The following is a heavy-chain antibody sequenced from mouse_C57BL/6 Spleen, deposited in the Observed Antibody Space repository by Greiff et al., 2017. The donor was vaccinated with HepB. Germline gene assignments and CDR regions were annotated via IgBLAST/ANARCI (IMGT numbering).Heavy chain of an antibody. D-gene: IGHD3-2*02. CDR2: IDPSDSYT. CDR3: ARSGENAMDY. CDR1: GYTFTSYW. Sequence: VQLQQSGAELVRPGTSVKLSCKASGYTFTSYWMHWVKQRPGQGLEWIGVIDPSDSYTNYNQKFKGKATLTVDTSSSTAYMQLSSLTSEDSAVYYCARSGENAMDYWGQGTSVTVSS. J-gene: IGHJ4*01. V-gene: IGHV1-59*01.